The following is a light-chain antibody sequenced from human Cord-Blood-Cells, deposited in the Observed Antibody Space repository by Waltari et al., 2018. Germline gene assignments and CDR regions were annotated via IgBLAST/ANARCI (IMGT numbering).Light chain of an antibody. CDR1: QSISSH. CDR3: QQSYSTPRT. CDR2: AAS. J-gene: IGKJ4*01. V-gene: IGKV1-39*01. Sequence: DIQMTQSPSSLSASVGDRVTITCRASQSISSHLNWYQQKPGKAPKLLIYAASSLQSVDPSRFSGSGSGTDFTLTISSLQPEDFATYYCQQSYSTPRTFGGGTKVEIK.